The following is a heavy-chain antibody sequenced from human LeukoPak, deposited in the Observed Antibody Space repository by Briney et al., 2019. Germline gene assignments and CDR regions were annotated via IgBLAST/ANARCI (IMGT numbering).Heavy chain of an antibody. CDR3: VRDGAVVTSGSYPWRYFQY. Sequence: GGSLRHSCAGSGFTFGSYSMNWVRHAPGKGLEWVSYIGHTGSITDYADSVKGRFTVSRDNAKNSLYLQMNTLRAEDTAVYYCVRDGAVVTSGSYPWRYFQYWGLGTLVTVSS. J-gene: IGHJ1*01. V-gene: IGHV3-48*04. CDR1: GFTFGSYS. CDR2: IGHTGSIT. D-gene: IGHD3-10*01.